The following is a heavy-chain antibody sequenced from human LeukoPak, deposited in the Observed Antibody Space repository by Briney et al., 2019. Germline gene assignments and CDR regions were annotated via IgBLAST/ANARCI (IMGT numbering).Heavy chain of an antibody. CDR1: GFTFSSYS. D-gene: IGHD3-22*01. Sequence: PGGSLRLSCAASGFTFSSYSMNWVRQAPGKGLEWVSSISSSSSYIYYADSVKGRFTISRDSAKNSLYLQMNSLRAEDTAVYYCARDPALYYDSSGYDFGYYGMDVWGQGTTVTVSS. CDR2: ISSSSSYI. J-gene: IGHJ6*02. CDR3: ARDPALYYDSSGYDFGYYGMDV. V-gene: IGHV3-21*01.